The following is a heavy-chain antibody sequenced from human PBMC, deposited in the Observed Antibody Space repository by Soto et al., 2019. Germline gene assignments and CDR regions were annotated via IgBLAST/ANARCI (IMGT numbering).Heavy chain of an antibody. D-gene: IGHD3-16*01. CDR3: ARKVLGSTSRPDYWYFDL. CDR1: GFTFISYA. V-gene: IGHV3-23*01. Sequence: EVQLLESGGGLVQPGGSLRFSCVGSGFTFISYAMNWVRQAPGKGLEWVSGISGGGDRTFDADSVKGRFTISRDNSKNTVNLQMNSLRADDTAVYYCARKVLGSTSRPDYWYFDLWGRGTLVTVSS. CDR2: ISGGGDRT. J-gene: IGHJ2*01.